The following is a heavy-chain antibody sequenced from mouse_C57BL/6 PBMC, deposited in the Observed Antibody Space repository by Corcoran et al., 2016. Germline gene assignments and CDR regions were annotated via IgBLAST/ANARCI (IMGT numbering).Heavy chain of an antibody. D-gene: IGHD3-3*01. CDR3: ARGASRGFAY. V-gene: IGHV1-80*01. CDR2: IYPGDGDT. J-gene: IGHJ3*01. Sequence: QVQLQQSGAELVKPGASVKISCKASGYAFSSYWMNWVKQRPGKGLEWIGQIYPGDGDTNYNGKFKGKATLTADKSSSTAYMQLSSRTSGDSAVYFCARGASRGFAYWGQGTLVTVSA. CDR1: GYAFSSYW.